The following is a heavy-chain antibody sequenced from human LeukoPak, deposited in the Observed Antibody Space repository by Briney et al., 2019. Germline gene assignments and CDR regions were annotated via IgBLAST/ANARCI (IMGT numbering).Heavy chain of an antibody. CDR2: IIPIFGTA. V-gene: IGHV1-69*05. D-gene: IGHD6-13*01. CDR3: ARGRIAAAGAIDY. Sequence: GASVKVSCKASGGTFSSYAISWVRQAPGQGLEWMGGIIPIFGTANYAQKFQGRVTLTRDTSISTAYMEMRKLTSDDTAFYYCARGRIAAAGAIDYWGQGARVTVSS. J-gene: IGHJ4*02. CDR1: GGTFSSYA.